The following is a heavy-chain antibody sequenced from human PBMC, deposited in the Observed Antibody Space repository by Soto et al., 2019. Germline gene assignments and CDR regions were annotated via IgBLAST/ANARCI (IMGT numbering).Heavy chain of an antibody. CDR1: GYTFTSYG. CDR3: ARAPRYCGGDCSDFDY. V-gene: IGHV1-18*01. CDR2: ISAYNGNT. D-gene: IGHD2-21*02. Sequence: ASVKVSCKASGYTFTSYGISWVRQAPGQGLEWMGWISAYNGNTNYAQKLQGRVTMTTDTSTSTAYMELRSLRSDDTAVYYCARAPRYCGGDCSDFDYWGQGTLVTVSS. J-gene: IGHJ4*02.